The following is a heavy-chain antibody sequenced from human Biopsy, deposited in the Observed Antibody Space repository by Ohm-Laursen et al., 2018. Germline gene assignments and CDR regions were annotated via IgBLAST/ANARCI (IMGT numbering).Heavy chain of an antibody. CDR3: ARRPYGGTRYWYFDL. D-gene: IGHD4-23*01. CDR1: GGSVSSGGFY. V-gene: IGHV4-31*01. J-gene: IGHJ2*01. Sequence: TLSLTWTVSGGSVSSGGFYWSWIRQHPGKGLEWIGYIYYSGSTYYNPSLKSPVTISVDTSKNQFSLKLNSVTAADTAVYYCARRPYGGTRYWYFDLWGRGTLVTVSS. CDR2: IYYSGST.